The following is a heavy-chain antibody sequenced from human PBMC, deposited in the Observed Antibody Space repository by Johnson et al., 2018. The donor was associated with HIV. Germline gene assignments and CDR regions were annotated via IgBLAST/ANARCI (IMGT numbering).Heavy chain of an antibody. CDR1: GFTFDDYG. J-gene: IGHJ3*02. CDR2: LKQDGSEK. CDR3: LRCVGVYGYDECDAFDI. V-gene: IGHV3-7*03. Sequence: MLLVESGGGVVRPGGSLRLSCAASGFTFDDYGMSWVRQAPWTVLERVANLKQDGSEKYYVDSVKGRFPLSRDNAKKSLYLQMNSLRAEDTALYYCLRCVGVYGYDECDAFDIWGQGTMVTISS. D-gene: IGHD5-18*01.